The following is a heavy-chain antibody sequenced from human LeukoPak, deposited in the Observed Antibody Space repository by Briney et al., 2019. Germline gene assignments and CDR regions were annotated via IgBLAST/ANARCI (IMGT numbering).Heavy chain of an antibody. Sequence: GGSLRLSCAASGFIVSGNHMNWVRLAPGKGLEWVSIVYSVGATYYEASVKGRFTISRDDSKNIVYLQMNNLRSEDTAVYFCATERPGSRTLDSWGQGTLVTVSS. CDR1: GFIVSGNH. CDR3: ATERPGSRTLDS. D-gene: IGHD1-14*01. CDR2: VYSVGAT. V-gene: IGHV3-66*01. J-gene: IGHJ4*02.